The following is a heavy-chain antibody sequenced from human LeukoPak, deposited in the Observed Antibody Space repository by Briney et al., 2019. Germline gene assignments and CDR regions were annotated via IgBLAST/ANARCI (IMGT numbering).Heavy chain of an antibody. V-gene: IGHV3-30*02. J-gene: IGHJ4*02. D-gene: IGHD2-15*01. Sequence: PGGSLRLSCAASGFTFSSYGMHWVRQAPGKGLEWVAVIWYDGSNKYYADSVKGRFTISRDNSKNTLYLQMNSLRAEDTAVYYCAKEGKVYCSGGSCYGFDYWGQGTLVTVSS. CDR2: IWYDGSNK. CDR3: AKEGKVYCSGGSCYGFDY. CDR1: GFTFSSYG.